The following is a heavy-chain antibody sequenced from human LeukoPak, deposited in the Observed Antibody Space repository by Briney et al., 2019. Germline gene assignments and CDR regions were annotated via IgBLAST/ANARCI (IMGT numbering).Heavy chain of an antibody. V-gene: IGHV3-20*04. CDR2: INWNGGST. CDR1: GFTFDDYG. Sequence: GGSLRLSCAASGFTFDDYGMSWVRQAPGKGPEWVSGINWNGGSTGYADSVKGRFTISRDNAKNSLYLQMNSLRAEDTALYYCAREGTTVVTRGYFDYWGQGTLVTVSS. J-gene: IGHJ4*02. CDR3: AREGTTVVTRGYFDY. D-gene: IGHD4-23*01.